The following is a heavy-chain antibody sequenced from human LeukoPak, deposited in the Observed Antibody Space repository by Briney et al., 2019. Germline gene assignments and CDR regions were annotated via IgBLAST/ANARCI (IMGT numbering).Heavy chain of an antibody. D-gene: IGHD3-9*01. CDR1: GFTFSGYA. CDR3: ANEGGLRYFDWLWFFDY. V-gene: IGHV3-23*01. Sequence: QAGGSLRLSCAASGFTFSGYAVSWVRQAPGKGLAWVSAISGSGGSTYYADSVKGRFTISRDNSKNTLYLQMNSLRAEDTAVYYCANEGGLRYFDWLWFFDYWGQGTLVTVSS. CDR2: ISGSGGST. J-gene: IGHJ4*02.